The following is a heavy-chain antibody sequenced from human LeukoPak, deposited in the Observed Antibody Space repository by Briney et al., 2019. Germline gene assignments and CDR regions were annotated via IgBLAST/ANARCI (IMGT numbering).Heavy chain of an antibody. V-gene: IGHV4-59*01. CDR1: GGSISSYY. CDR2: IYYSGST. Sequence: SETLSLTCTVSGGSISSYYWSWIRQPPGKGLEWIGYIYYSGSTNYNPSLKSRVTISVDTSKNQFSLKLSSVTAADTAVYYCARSPRVAGTPPYYYYMDVWGKGTTVTVSS. D-gene: IGHD6-19*01. J-gene: IGHJ6*03. CDR3: ARSPRVAGTPPYYYYMDV.